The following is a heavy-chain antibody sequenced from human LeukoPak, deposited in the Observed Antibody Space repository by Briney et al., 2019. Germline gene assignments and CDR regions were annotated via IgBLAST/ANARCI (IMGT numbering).Heavy chain of an antibody. CDR2: IYYSGST. CDR1: GGSISSYY. J-gene: IGHJ5*02. CDR3: ARVVGRIGDRIHKRQSWFDP. Sequence: PSETLSLTCTVSGGSISSYYWSWIRQPPGKGLEWIGYIYYSGSTNYNPSLKSRVTISVDTSKNQFSLKLSSVTAADTAVYYCARVVGRIGDRIHKRQSWFDPWGQGTLVTVSS. V-gene: IGHV4-59*01. D-gene: IGHD3-10*01.